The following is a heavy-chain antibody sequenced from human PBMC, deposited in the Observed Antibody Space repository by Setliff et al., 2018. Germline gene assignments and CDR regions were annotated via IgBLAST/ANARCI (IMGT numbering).Heavy chain of an antibody. CDR2: INPNSGGT. CDR1: GYTFTGYY. J-gene: IGHJ4*02. Sequence: GASVKVSCKASGYTFTGYYMHWVRQAPGQGLEWMGRINPNSGGTNYAQKFQGRVTMTRDTSISTAYMELSRLRSDDTAVYYCARVAVGATNRHRLYYFDYWGQGTLVTVSS. D-gene: IGHD1-26*01. CDR3: ARVAVGATNRHRLYYFDY. V-gene: IGHV1-2*06.